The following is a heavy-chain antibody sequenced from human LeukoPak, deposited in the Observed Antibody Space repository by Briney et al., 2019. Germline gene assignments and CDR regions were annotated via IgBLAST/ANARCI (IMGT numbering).Heavy chain of an antibody. Sequence: GGSLRLSRAPSGYTSSFYWINCVRQAPGKGLEWVASIKQDGREKYYVDSVKGRFTISRDNAKNSLYLQMNTLRAEDTAVYYCLRDRGYSTYDCWGQGTLVTVSS. D-gene: IGHD6-13*01. CDR1: GYTSSFYW. J-gene: IGHJ4*02. CDR2: IKQDGREK. V-gene: IGHV3-7*01. CDR3: LRDRGYSTYDC.